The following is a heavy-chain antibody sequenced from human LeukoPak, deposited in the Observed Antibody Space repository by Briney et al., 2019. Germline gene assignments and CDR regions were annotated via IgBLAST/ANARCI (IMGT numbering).Heavy chain of an antibody. CDR2: IIPIFGTA. CDR3: ARDAYYYDSSGYYGGSRYYFDY. Sequence: SVKVSCKASGGTFSSYAISWVRQAPGQGLEWMGGIIPIFGTANYAQKFQGRVTITTDESTSTAYMELSSLRSEDTAVCYCARDAYYYDSSGYYGGSRYYFDYWGQGTLVTVSS. J-gene: IGHJ4*02. V-gene: IGHV1-69*05. D-gene: IGHD3-22*01. CDR1: GGTFSSYA.